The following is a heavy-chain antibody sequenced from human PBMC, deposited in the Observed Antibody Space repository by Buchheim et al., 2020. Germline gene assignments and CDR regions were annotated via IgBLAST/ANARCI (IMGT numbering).Heavy chain of an antibody. J-gene: IGHJ4*02. CDR2: IYDSGST. Sequence: QLQLQESGPGLVKPSETLSLTCTVSGGSISSSSYYWGWIRQPPGKGLEWIGSIYDSGSTYYNPSLKSRVTISVDTSKTQFSLKLSSVTAADTAVYYYAREVISSGYPLDYWGQGTL. D-gene: IGHD3-22*01. V-gene: IGHV4-39*01. CDR1: GGSISSSSYY. CDR3: AREVISSGYPLDY.